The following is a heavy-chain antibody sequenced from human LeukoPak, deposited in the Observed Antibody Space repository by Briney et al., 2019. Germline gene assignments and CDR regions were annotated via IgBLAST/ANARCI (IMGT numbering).Heavy chain of an antibody. CDR1: GGSISSNNW. CDR3: ARDLGSQNYFDF. CDR2: IYRNGNT. Sequence: SENLSLNCAVSGGSISSNNWWSWVRQPPGKGLEWIREIYRNGNTNYNPSLKSRVTISMDKSKNQFTLTLNSVTAADTAVYYCARDLGSQNYFDFWGRGVLVTVSS. V-gene: IGHV4-4*02. D-gene: IGHD5-12*01. J-gene: IGHJ4*02.